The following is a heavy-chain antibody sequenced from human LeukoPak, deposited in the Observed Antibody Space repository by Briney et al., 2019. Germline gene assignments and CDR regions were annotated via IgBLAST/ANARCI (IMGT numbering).Heavy chain of an antibody. CDR1: GFTVSSNY. CDR2: IYSGGST. D-gene: IGHD2-2*01. Sequence: GGSLRLSCAASGFTVSSNYMSWVRQAPGKGLEWVSVIYSGGSTYYADSVKGRFTISRDNSKNTLYLQMNSLRAEDTAVYYCARYCSSTSCYGYYGMDVWGQGTTVTVS. V-gene: IGHV3-66*01. CDR3: ARYCSSTSCYGYYGMDV. J-gene: IGHJ6*02.